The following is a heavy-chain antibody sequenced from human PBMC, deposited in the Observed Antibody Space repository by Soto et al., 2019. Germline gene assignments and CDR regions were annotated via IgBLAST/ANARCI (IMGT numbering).Heavy chain of an antibody. Sequence: QITLKESGPTLVKPTQTLTLTCTFSGFSLRTSGVGVGWIRQPPGKALEWLALIYWNDDKRYSPSLKSRITITRDTSKNQVVLTMTDMDPVDTATYYCAHRPVGYGYGSERFDPWGQGTLVTVSS. CDR2: IYWNDDK. CDR3: AHRPVGYGYGSERFDP. J-gene: IGHJ5*02. CDR1: GFSLRTSGVG. D-gene: IGHD5-18*01. V-gene: IGHV2-5*01.